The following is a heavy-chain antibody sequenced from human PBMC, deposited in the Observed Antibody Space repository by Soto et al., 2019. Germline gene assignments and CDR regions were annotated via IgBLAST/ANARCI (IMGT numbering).Heavy chain of an antibody. CDR1: GGSISSYY. D-gene: IGHD2-2*02. CDR2: IYYSGST. CDR3: ARGYPYCSSTSCYSPNLDY. V-gene: IGHV4-59*01. Sequence: SETLSLSCTVSGGSISSYYWSWIRQHPGKGLEWIGYIYYSGSTNYNPSLKSRVTISVDTSKNQFSLKLSSVTAADTAVYYCARGYPYCSSTSCYSPNLDYWGKGTLVTVSS. J-gene: IGHJ4*02.